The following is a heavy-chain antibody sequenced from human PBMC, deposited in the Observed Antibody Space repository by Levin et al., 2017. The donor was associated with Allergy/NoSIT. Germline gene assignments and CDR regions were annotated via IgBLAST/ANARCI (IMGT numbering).Heavy chain of an antibody. CDR2: IYYSGST. CDR1: GGSISSYY. Sequence: GSLRLSCTVSGGSISSYYWSWIRQPPGKGLEWIGYIYYSGSTNYNPSLKSRVTISVDTSKNQFSLKLSSVTAADTAVYYCARGPPSITIFGVEGPPDAFDIWGQGTMVTVSS. V-gene: IGHV4-59*01. D-gene: IGHD3-3*01. J-gene: IGHJ3*02. CDR3: ARGPPSITIFGVEGPPDAFDI.